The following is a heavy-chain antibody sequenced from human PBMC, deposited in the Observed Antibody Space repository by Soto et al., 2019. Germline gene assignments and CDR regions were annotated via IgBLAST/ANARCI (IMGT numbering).Heavy chain of an antibody. Sequence: GGSLRLSCAASGFTFSSYGMHWVRQAPGKGLEWVAVIWYDGSNKYYADSVKGRFTISRDNSKNTLYLQMNSLRAEDTAVYYCARGGLAAAGTIEDYYGMDVWGQGTKVTVSS. J-gene: IGHJ6*02. CDR2: IWYDGSNK. D-gene: IGHD6-13*01. CDR3: ARGGLAAAGTIEDYYGMDV. CDR1: GFTFSSYG. V-gene: IGHV3-33*01.